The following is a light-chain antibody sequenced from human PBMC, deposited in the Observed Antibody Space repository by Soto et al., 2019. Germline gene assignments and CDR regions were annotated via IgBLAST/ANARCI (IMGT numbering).Light chain of an antibody. Sequence: DIQMTQSPSSLSASVGDTVTITCRASQRIYTYLNWYQQKLGKAPNLLIYAASTLQSGVPSRFSGGGSGTDFTLTITSLQPEDFATYYCQQSYGSPRTFGHGTKVDIK. CDR2: AAS. J-gene: IGKJ1*01. CDR3: QQSYGSPRT. V-gene: IGKV1-39*01. CDR1: QRIYTY.